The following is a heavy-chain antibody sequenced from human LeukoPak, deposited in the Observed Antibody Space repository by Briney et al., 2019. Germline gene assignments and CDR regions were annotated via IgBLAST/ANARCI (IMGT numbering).Heavy chain of an antibody. V-gene: IGHV1-2*02. D-gene: IGHD6-19*01. CDR2: INPNSGGT. J-gene: IGHJ6*02. CDR3: ARDWYSSGWDGMDV. CDR1: GYTFTGYY. Sequence: ASVKVSCKASGYTFTGYYIHWVRQAPGQGLEWMGWINPNSGGTNYTQQLQGRVTMTRDTSISTAYMELSRLRSDDTAVYYCARDWYSSGWDGMDVWGQGTTVTVSS.